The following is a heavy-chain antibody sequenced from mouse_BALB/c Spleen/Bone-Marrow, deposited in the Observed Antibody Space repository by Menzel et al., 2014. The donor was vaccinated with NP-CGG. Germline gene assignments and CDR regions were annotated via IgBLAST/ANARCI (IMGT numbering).Heavy chain of an antibody. CDR2: ISGGGSYT. J-gene: IGHJ3*01. V-gene: IGHV5-9-2*01. CDR3: ARHAYYDQTEVSFVY. Sequence: EVQVVESGGGLVKSGGSLKLSCAASGFTFNSYGMSWVRQTPGKRLEWVATISGGGSYTFYPDSVKGRFTISRDNAXXNLYLQLSSLRSEDTALYYCARHAYYDQTEVSFVYWGQGTLVTVSA. D-gene: IGHD2-4*01. CDR1: GFTFNSYG.